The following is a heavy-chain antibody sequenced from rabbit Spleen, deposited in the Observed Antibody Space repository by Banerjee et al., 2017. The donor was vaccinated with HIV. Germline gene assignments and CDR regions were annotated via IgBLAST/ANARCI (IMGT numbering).Heavy chain of an antibody. CDR1: GFSFSNKAV. D-gene: IGHD2-1*01. CDR3: ATYVDYDGDFNL. Sequence: QSLEESGGDLVKPGTSLTLTCTASGFSFSNKAVMCWVRQAPGKGLEWIACINAVTGKAVYASWAKGRFTFSKTSSTTVTLQMTSLTAADTATYFCATYVDYDGDFNLWGQGTLVTVS. J-gene: IGHJ4*01. CDR2: INAVTGKA. V-gene: IGHV1S40*01.